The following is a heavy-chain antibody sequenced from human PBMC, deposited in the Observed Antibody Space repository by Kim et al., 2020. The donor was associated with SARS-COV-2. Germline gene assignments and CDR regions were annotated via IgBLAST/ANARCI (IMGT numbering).Heavy chain of an antibody. J-gene: IGHJ4*02. V-gene: IGHV4-34*01. D-gene: IGHD6-13*01. CDR1: GGSFSGYY. CDR3: ARGAAAGH. CDR2: INHSGST. Sequence: SETLSLTCAVYGGSFSGYYWSWIRQPPGKGLEWIGEINHSGSTNYNPSLKSRVTISVDTSKNQFSLKLSSVTAADTAVYYCARGAAAGHWGQGTLVTVAS.